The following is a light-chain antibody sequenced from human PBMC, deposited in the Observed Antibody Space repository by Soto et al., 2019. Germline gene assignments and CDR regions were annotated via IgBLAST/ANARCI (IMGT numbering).Light chain of an antibody. CDR3: SSYTSSRTVV. V-gene: IGLV2-14*01. CDR1: SSDVGGYNY. Sequence: QSALTQPASVSGSPGQSITISCTGPSSDVGGYNYVSWYQQHPGKAPKLMIYDVSNRPSGVSNRFSGSKSGNTASLTISWLQAEDEADYYCSSYTSSRTVVFGGGTKLSVL. J-gene: IGLJ2*01. CDR2: DVS.